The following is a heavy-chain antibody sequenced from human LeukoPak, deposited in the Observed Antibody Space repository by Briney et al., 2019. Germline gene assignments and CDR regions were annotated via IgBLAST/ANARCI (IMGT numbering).Heavy chain of an antibody. CDR3: ARSGITMVRGGRSNWFDP. J-gene: IGHJ5*02. D-gene: IGHD3-10*01. Sequence: SETLSLTCTVSGGSISSYYWSWIRQPPGKGLEWIGYIYYSGSTNYNPSLKSRVTISVDTSKNQFSLKLSSVTAADTAVYYCARSGITMVRGGRSNWFDPWGQGTLVTVSS. CDR1: GGSISSYY. V-gene: IGHV4-59*01. CDR2: IYYSGST.